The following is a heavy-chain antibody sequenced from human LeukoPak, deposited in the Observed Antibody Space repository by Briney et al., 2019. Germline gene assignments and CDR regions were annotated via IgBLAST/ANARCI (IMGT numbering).Heavy chain of an antibody. J-gene: IGHJ4*02. D-gene: IGHD6-6*01. Sequence: GAPVKVSCKASGYTFTSYDINWVRQATGQGLEWMGWMNPNSGNTGYAQKFQGRVTITRNTSISTAYMELSSLRSEDTAVYYCARRGEYSSSSGFDYWGQGTLVTVSS. CDR1: GYTFTSYD. V-gene: IGHV1-8*03. CDR2: MNPNSGNT. CDR3: ARRGEYSSSSGFDY.